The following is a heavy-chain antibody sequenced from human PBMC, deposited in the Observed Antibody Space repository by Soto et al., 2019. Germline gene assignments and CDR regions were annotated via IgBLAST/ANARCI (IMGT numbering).Heavy chain of an antibody. J-gene: IGHJ4*02. Sequence: QVQLQESGPGLVKPSGTLSLSCGVSGDSFSSSNWWTWIRQPPGKGLEWIGDILHTGHPALSPSLRSRIPILIVTSKKEYSLKMTSVTAADTAVYYCGRLRRRFDGKLYVDYWGPGAPGIVAS. D-gene: IGHD2-8*01. CDR3: GRLRRRFDGKLYVDY. V-gene: IGHV4-4*02. CDR1: GDSFSSSNW. CDR2: ILHTGHP.